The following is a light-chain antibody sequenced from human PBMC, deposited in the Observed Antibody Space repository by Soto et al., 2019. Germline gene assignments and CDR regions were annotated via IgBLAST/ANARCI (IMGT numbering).Light chain of an antibody. J-gene: IGLJ2*01. V-gene: IGLV3-21*04. CDR3: QVWDSSSDPVV. Sequence: SYVLTQSPSVSVAPGKTARITCGGNNIGSKSVHWYQQKPGQAPVLVISYDSDRPSGIPERFSGSNSGNTATLTISRVEAGDEADYYCQVWDSSSDPVVLGGRTKLTVL. CDR1: NIGSKS. CDR2: YDS.